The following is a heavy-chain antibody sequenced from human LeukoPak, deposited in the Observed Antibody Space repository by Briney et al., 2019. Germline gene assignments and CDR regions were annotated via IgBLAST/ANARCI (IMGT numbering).Heavy chain of an antibody. Sequence: SETLSLTCTVSGGSISSSSYYWGWIRQPPGKGLEWIGSIYYSGSTYYNPSLKSRVTISVDTSKNQFSLKLSSVTAADTAVYYCAREGYYDFWSGPAPYFDYWGQGTLVTVSS. V-gene: IGHV4-39*02. CDR2: IYYSGST. J-gene: IGHJ4*02. CDR1: GGSISSSSYY. D-gene: IGHD3-3*01. CDR3: AREGYYDFWSGPAPYFDY.